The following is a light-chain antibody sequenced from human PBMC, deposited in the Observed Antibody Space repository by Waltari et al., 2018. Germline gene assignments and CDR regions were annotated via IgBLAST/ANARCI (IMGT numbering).Light chain of an antibody. CDR3: QSYDRSLSGSV. CDR2: RDT. V-gene: IGLV1-40*01. J-gene: IGLJ3*02. Sequence: QSVLTQPPPVSAAPGQRVTISCTGSSSHLGARYAVPWHHHFPGAGPKLIIYRDTHRPSGVPDRFSGSKSGTSASLAVTGLQADDEADYYCQSYDRSLSGSVFGGGTKLTVL. CDR1: SSHLGARYA.